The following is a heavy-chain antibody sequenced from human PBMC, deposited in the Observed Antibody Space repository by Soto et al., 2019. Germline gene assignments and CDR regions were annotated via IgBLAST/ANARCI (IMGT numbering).Heavy chain of an antibody. CDR2: IYPGDSDT. Sequence: GESLKISCEASGYSFTSYWIGWVRQMPGKGLEWMAIIYPGDSDTRYSPSFQGQVTISADKSISTAYLQWRSLKASDTAMYYCARRGAGYSDSSFDYWGQGTLVTVSS. J-gene: IGHJ4*02. CDR3: ARRGAGYSDSSFDY. D-gene: IGHD3-22*01. V-gene: IGHV5-51*01. CDR1: GYSFTSYW.